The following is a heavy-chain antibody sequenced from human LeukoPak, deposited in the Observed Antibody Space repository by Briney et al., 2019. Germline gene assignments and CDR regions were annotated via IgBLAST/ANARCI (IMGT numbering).Heavy chain of an antibody. CDR2: IRPKVEGGTV. CDR3: THYSSGWY. Sequence: GGSLRLSCAASGFTFSSAWMSWVRQAPGKGLEWLGRIRPKVEGGTVDYAAPVKGRFIISRDDSKNTLFLQLNSLKLEDTAMYYCTHYSSGWYLGQGTLVTVSS. D-gene: IGHD6-19*01. J-gene: IGHJ4*02. V-gene: IGHV3-15*01. CDR1: GFTFSSAW.